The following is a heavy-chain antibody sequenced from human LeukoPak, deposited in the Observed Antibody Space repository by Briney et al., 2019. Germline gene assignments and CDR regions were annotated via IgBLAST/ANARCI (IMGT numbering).Heavy chain of an antibody. CDR1: GFTFSSYG. CDR2: IWYDGSNK. V-gene: IGHV3-33*01. CDR3: ARVERQFQYYYYYGMDV. J-gene: IGHJ6*02. Sequence: SGRSLRLSCAASGFTFSSYGMHWVRQAPGKGLEWVAVIWYDGSNKYYADSVKGRFTISRDNSKNTLYLQMNSLRAEDTAVYYCARVERQFQYYYYYGMDVWGQGTTVTVSS. D-gene: IGHD6-19*01.